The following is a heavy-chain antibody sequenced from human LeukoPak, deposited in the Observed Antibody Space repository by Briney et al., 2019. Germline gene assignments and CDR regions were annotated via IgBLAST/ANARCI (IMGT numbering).Heavy chain of an antibody. CDR3: GGDPNGDYVGAFEF. V-gene: IGHV3-23*01. CDR1: GFTFSTFA. Sequence: GGSLRLSCAGSGFTFSTFAMTWVRRAPGKGLEWLSSITGSSSTTYYADSVKGRFSISRDNSRNTLYLHMNTLRADDTAVYYCGGDPNGDYVGAFEFWGQGTTVTVSS. D-gene: IGHD4-17*01. J-gene: IGHJ3*01. CDR2: ITGSSSTT.